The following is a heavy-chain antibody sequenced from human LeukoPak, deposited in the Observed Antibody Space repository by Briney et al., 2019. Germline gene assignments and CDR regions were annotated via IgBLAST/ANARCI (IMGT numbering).Heavy chain of an antibody. D-gene: IGHD6-13*01. Sequence: SETLSLTCTVSGGSISSYSWSWIRQPPGKGLEWIGYIPYSRSTNYNPSLKSRLTISVDTSKNQFSLNLSSVTAADTAVYYCARDRMAAAGRAFDYWGQGTLVTVSS. CDR2: IPYSRST. CDR1: GGSISSYS. J-gene: IGHJ4*02. CDR3: ARDRMAAAGRAFDY. V-gene: IGHV4-59*08.